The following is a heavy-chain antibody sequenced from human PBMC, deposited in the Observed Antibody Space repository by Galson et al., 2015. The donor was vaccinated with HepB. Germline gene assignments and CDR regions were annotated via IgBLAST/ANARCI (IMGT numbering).Heavy chain of an antibody. J-gene: IGHJ4*02. CDR1: GYRFTTYW. D-gene: IGHD1-7*01. V-gene: IGHV5-51*01. CDR2: IYPNDSDT. Sequence: QSGAEVTKPGESLKISCKGSGYRFTTYWLGWVRQMPGKGLEWMGIIYPNDSDTRYNPSFEGQVTISADKSSTTAYLQWNRLKASDTAMYFCARLGTEGREEGSVDYWGQGTLVTVSS. CDR3: ARLGTEGREEGSVDY.